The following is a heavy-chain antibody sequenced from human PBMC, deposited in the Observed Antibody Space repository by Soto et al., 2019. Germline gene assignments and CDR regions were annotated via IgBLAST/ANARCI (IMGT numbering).Heavy chain of an antibody. D-gene: IGHD5-12*01. CDR2: INSDGNT. V-gene: IGHV4-4*07. J-gene: IGHJ5*02. CDR3: ARARRLENWFDP. CDR1: GGSLFGDY. Sequence: PWETLSLTCTVSGGSLFGDYCTWIRQPAGGGLEWIGRINSDGNTNYSPSLKSRVTMSVDPSRKHFSLNLTSVTAADTASYFCARARRLENWFDPCGPGIQLTVSS.